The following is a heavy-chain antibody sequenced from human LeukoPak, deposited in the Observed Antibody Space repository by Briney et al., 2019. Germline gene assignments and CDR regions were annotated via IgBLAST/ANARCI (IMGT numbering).Heavy chain of an antibody. CDR3: AKVPGYSSSFGDY. Sequence: GGSLRLSCAASGFTFSSYSMNWVRQAPGKGLEWVSSISRSSTYIDYADSLKGRFTISRDNAKNSLYLQMNSLRVEDTAVYYCAKVPGYSSSFGDYWGQGTLVTVSS. D-gene: IGHD5-18*01. CDR1: GFTFSSYS. V-gene: IGHV3-21*01. J-gene: IGHJ4*02. CDR2: ISRSSTYI.